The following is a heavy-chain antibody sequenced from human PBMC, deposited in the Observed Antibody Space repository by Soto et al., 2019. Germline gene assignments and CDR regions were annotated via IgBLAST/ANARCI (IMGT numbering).Heavy chain of an antibody. Sequence: QVQLVESGGGVVQPGRSLRLSCAASGFTFSSYGMHWVRQAPGKGLEWVAVISYDGSNKYYADSVKGRFTISRDNSKNTLYLQMKRLRAEDTAVYYCGKEGEVGVTTRVGGGWFDPWGQGTLVTVSS. CDR3: GKEGEVGVTTRVGGGWFDP. CDR1: GFTFSSYG. D-gene: IGHD1-26*01. J-gene: IGHJ5*02. CDR2: ISYDGSNK. V-gene: IGHV3-30*18.